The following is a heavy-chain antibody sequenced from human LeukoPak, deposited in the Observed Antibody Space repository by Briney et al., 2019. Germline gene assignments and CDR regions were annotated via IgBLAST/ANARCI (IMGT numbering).Heavy chain of an antibody. V-gene: IGHV4-59*08. CDR3: ARHLDIAASGTFDY. J-gene: IGHJ4*02. CDR1: GGSIGSHH. D-gene: IGHD6-13*01. Sequence: SETLSLTCTVSGGSIGSHHWSWIRQPPGKGLEWIGYIYYSGSTNYKPSLKSRVTISVGTSKNQFSLKLTSVTAADTAVYYCARHLDIAASGTFDYWGQGTLVTVSS. CDR2: IYYSGST.